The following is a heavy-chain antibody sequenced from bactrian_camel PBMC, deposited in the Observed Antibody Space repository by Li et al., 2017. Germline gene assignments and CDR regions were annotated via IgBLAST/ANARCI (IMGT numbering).Heavy chain of an antibody. V-gene: IGHV3S26*01. CDR2: IDSDGST. J-gene: IGHJ4*01. Sequence: HVQLVESGGGSVQAGGSLRLSCAASGFTYSSYCMGWFRQAPGKEREGVAIIDSDGSTSYADSVKGRFTISRDNAKNILNLQMNNLKPEDTATYYCAVDRADTGRWFKCAVGQSITSRAEWGQGTQVTVS. CDR1: GFTYSSYC. D-gene: IGHD2*01. CDR3: AVDRADTGRWFKCAVGQSITSRAE.